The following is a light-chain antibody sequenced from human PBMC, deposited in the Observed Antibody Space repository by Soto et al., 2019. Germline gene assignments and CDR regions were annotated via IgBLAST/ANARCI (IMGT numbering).Light chain of an antibody. V-gene: IGKV4-1*01. Sequence: DIVMTQSPDSLAVSLGERATINCKSSQSVLYSSNNKNYLAWYQQKPGQHPKLLIYWASTRESGVPDRFSGSGSGSDFTLTISSLQADDVAVYYCQQYYSTPLTFGGGTKVDIK. CDR1: QSVLYSSNNKNY. CDR2: WAS. J-gene: IGKJ4*01. CDR3: QQYYSTPLT.